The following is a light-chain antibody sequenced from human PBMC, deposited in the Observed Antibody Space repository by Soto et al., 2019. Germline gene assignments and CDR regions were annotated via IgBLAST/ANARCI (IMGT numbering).Light chain of an antibody. Sequence: DIQMTQSPSSLSASVGASVTITCRASQNIYNDLNWYQQKPGKAPRLLIYAASTLHSGVPSRFTGSGSGTDFSLTINGLQPEDFATYYCQHSYTAPPFTFGQGTRLEI. CDR1: QNIYND. V-gene: IGKV1-39*01. CDR3: QHSYTAPPFT. J-gene: IGKJ2*01. CDR2: AAS.